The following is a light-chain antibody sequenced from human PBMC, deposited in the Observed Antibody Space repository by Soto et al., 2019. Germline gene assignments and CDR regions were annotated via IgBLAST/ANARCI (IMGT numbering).Light chain of an antibody. CDR2: AAS. V-gene: IGKV1-39*01. Sequence: DIQMTQAPSSLFASVGDSVTITCRASQTITTYLNWYRQKPGKAPKLLIYAASSLQSGVPSRFSGSGSETEFTLTISSLQTEDFATYFCQQISSAPLTFGGGTKVEIK. CDR1: QTITTY. CDR3: QQISSAPLT. J-gene: IGKJ4*01.